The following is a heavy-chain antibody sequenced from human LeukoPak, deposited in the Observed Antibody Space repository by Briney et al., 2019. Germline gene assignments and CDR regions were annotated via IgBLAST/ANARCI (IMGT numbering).Heavy chain of an antibody. Sequence: PGGSLRLSCAASGFTVSSNYMSWVRQAPGKGLEWVSIIYSGGSTFYADSVKGRFTISRDNSKNTLYLQMNSLRAEDTAVYYCARGVDYGDYVPLASWFDPWGQGTLVTVSS. CDR2: IYSGGST. CDR3: ARGVDYGDYVPLASWFDP. D-gene: IGHD4-17*01. V-gene: IGHV3-53*05. CDR1: GFTVSSNY. J-gene: IGHJ5*02.